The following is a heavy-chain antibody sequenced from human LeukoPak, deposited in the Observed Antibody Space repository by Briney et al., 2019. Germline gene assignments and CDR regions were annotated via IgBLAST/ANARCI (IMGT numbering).Heavy chain of an antibody. CDR3: ARDMGKSGAFDI. J-gene: IGHJ3*02. D-gene: IGHD1-26*01. V-gene: IGHV3-33*01. CDR2: IWYDGSNK. CDR1: GFTFSSYG. Sequence: GRSLRLSCAASGFTFSSYGMHWVRQAPGKWLERVAVIWYDGSNKYYADSVKGRFTISRDNSKNTLYLQMNSLRAEDTAVYYCARDMGKSGAFDIWGQGTMVTVSS.